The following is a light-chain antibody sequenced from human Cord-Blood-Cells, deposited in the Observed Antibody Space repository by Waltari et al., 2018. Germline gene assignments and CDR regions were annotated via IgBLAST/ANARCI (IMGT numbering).Light chain of an antibody. CDR1: QSISSW. Sequence: IQMTQSPSTLSASVGGRVTITCRASQSISSWLAWYQQKPGKAPMLLIYKAARLESGVPSRFSGSGSGTEFTLTISSLQPDDFATYYCQQYNSYPYTFGQGTKLEIK. CDR2: KAA. V-gene: IGKV1-5*03. CDR3: QQYNSYPYT. J-gene: IGKJ2*01.